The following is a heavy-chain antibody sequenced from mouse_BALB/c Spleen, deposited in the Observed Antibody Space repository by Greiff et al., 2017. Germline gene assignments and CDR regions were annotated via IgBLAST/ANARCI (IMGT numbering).Heavy chain of an antibody. V-gene: IGHV5-9-3*01. D-gene: IGHD2-5*01. CDR2: ISSGGSYT. J-gene: IGHJ2*01. CDR3: ARKGGSNPFDY. CDR1: GFTFSSYA. Sequence: EVKLVESGGGLVKPGGSLKLSCAASGFTFSSYAMSWVRQTPEKRLEWVATISSGGSYTYYPDSVKGRFTISRDNAKNTLYLQMSSLRSEDTAMYYCARKGGSNPFDYWGQGTTLTVSS.